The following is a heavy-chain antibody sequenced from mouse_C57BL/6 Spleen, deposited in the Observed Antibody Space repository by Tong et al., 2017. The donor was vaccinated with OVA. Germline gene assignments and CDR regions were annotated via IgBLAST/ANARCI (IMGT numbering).Heavy chain of an antibody. D-gene: IGHD6-1*01. Sequence: EVQLQESVAELVRPGASVKLSCTASGFNIKNTYMHWVKQRPEQGLEWIGRIDPANGNTKYAPKFQGKATITADTSSSTAYMELRSLTSEDSAVYYCTTRLVYFDYWGQGTTLTVSS. V-gene: IGHV14-3*01. CDR3: TTRLVYFDY. J-gene: IGHJ2*01. CDR2: IDPANGNT. CDR1: GFNIKNTY.